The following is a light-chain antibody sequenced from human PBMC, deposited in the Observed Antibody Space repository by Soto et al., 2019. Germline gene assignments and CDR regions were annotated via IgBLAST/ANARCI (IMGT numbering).Light chain of an antibody. Sequence: QSVLTQPASVSGSPGQSITISCTGTSSDVGSYNLVSWYQQHPGKAPKLMIYEGNKRPSGVSNRFSGSKSGNTASLTISGLQAEDEADYYCCSYASSSTPWVFGGGTKVTVL. J-gene: IGLJ3*02. CDR1: SSDVGSYNL. CDR2: EGN. CDR3: CSYASSSTPWV. V-gene: IGLV2-23*01.